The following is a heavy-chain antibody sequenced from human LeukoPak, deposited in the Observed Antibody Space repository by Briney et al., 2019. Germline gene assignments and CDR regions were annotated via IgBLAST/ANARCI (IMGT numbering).Heavy chain of an antibody. V-gene: IGHV3-20*04. CDR2: INWNGGST. CDR3: ARDESSSSGWPNYYYYYMDV. D-gene: IGHD6-19*01. J-gene: IGHJ6*03. CDR1: GFTFDDYG. Sequence: GGSLRLSCAASGFTFDDYGMSWVRQAPGKGLEWVSGINWNGGSTGYADSVKGRFTISRDNAKNSLYLQMNSLRAEDTALYYCARDESSSSGWPNYYYYYMDVWGKGTTVTVSS.